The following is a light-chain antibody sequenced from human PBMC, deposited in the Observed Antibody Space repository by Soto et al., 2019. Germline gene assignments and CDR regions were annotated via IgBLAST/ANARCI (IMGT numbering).Light chain of an antibody. CDR3: QQYDSYSWT. CDR2: DVS. Sequence: DIQMTQSPSTLSASVGDRVTLTCRASQPITNSLAWYQQRPGTAPKVLIYDVSTLESGVPSRLSGSGSGSEFTLTISSLQPDDFATYYCQQYDSYSWTFGQGTKV. J-gene: IGKJ1*01. V-gene: IGKV1-5*01. CDR1: QPITNS.